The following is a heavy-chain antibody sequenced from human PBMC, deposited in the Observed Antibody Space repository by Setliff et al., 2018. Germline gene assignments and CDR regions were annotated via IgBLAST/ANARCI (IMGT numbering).Heavy chain of an antibody. V-gene: IGHV1-46*01. CDR3: ARAGVAAADRKGLLEY. CDR1: GYTLSRHY. J-gene: IGHJ4*02. Sequence: VKVSCKATGYTLSRHYMHWARQAPGQGLEWMGIIDPGGGSASIVQKFQGRVTMTSDTSTSTVYMEFTGLTSEDTAVYYCARAGVAAADRKGLLEYWGQGTLVTVSS. CDR2: IDPGGGSA. D-gene: IGHD6-13*01.